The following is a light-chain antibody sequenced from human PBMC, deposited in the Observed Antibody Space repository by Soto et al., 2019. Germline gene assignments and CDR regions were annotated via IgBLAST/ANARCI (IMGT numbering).Light chain of an antibody. V-gene: IGKV1-5*01. Sequence: DIQMTQSPSTLSASVGDRLTITCGASQSISSWLAWYXQKTGKXPXPLIYDASSLESGVPSRFSGSGSETEFTLTISGLQPGDSATYYCQQYNSYSPTFGQGTKV. CDR3: QQYNSYSPT. CDR2: DAS. J-gene: IGKJ1*01. CDR1: QSISSW.